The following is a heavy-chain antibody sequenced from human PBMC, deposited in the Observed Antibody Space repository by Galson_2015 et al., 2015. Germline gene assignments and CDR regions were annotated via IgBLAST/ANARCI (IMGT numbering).Heavy chain of an antibody. CDR3: GRGAMVRGVSAPPLY. D-gene: IGHD3-10*01. Sequence: SLRLSCAASGFTFSSYAMHWVRQAPGKGLEWVAVISHDGRNKYYADSVKGRFTISRDNSKNTLYLQMNSLRAEGTAVYYCGRGAMVRGVSAPPLYWGQGTLVTVSS. CDR1: GFTFSSYA. CDR2: ISHDGRNK. J-gene: IGHJ4*02. V-gene: IGHV3-30*04.